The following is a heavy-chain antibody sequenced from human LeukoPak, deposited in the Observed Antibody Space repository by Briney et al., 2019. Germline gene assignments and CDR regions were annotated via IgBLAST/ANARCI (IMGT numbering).Heavy chain of an antibody. J-gene: IGHJ4*02. D-gene: IGHD3-22*01. CDR2: ISYDGSNK. Sequence: PGRSLRLSCAASGFTFSSYAMHWVRQAPGKGLEWVAVISYDGSNKYYADSVKGRFTISRDNSKNTLYLQMNSLRAEDTAVYYCAKDQRPYYYDSSGYPTGFDYWGQGTLVTVSS. CDR3: AKDQRPYYYDSSGYPTGFDY. CDR1: GFTFSSYA. V-gene: IGHV3-30-3*01.